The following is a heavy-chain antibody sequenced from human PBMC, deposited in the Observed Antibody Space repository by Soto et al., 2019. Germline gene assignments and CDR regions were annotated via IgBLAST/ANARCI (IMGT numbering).Heavy chain of an antibody. CDR2: IIPISGPA. CDR3: SVQCTDI. CDR1: GSTFSNLA. Sequence: QVQLVQSGAEVKKHGSSVKVSCKASGSTFSNLAFSWVRQAPGQGLEWMGGIIPISGPANFPQKFLGRGTISADESTSTVYMELRNLTSEATAVYYCSVQCTDIWGQRTRVTVSS. D-gene: IGHD6-19*01. J-gene: IGHJ6*02. V-gene: IGHV1-69*12.